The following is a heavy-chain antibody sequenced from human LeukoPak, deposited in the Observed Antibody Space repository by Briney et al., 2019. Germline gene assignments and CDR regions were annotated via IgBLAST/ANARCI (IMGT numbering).Heavy chain of an antibody. Sequence: SETLSLTCTVSGDSISNYYWSWIRQPPRKELDWIGHMYNRGSTIYNPSLKSRVTISIDTSNNQFSLRLTSVAAAGTDVGEYACAEKAVTGTLDSWGQGILITVSS. D-gene: IGHD6-19*01. J-gene: IGHJ4*02. CDR3: ACAEKAVTGTLDS. V-gene: IGHV4-59*01. CDR1: GDSISNYY. CDR2: MYNRGST.